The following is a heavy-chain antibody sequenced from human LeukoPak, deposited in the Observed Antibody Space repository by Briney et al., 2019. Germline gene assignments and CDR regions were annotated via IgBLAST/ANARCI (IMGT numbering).Heavy chain of an antibody. CDR2: ISAYNGNT. CDR1: GYTFTSYG. J-gene: IGHJ6*03. CDR3: ARVPYYDFWSGLFYYYYYYMDV. D-gene: IGHD3-3*01. V-gene: IGHV1-18*01. Sequence: ASVKVSCKASGYTFTSYGISWVRQAPGQGLEWMGWISAYNGNTNYAQKLQGRVTMTTDTSTSTAYMELRSLRSDDTAVYYCARVPYYDFWSGLFYYYYYYMDVWGKGTTVTVSS.